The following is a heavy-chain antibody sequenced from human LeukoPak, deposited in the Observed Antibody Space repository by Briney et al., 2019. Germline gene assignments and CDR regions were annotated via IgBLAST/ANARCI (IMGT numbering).Heavy chain of an antibody. CDR1: GFTFSSYG. Sequence: GGSLRLSCAASGFTFSSYGMSWVRQAPGKGLEWVSAISGSGGSTYYADSVKGRFTISRDNSKNTLYLQMDSLRAEDTAVYYCAELGITMIGGVWGKGTTVTISS. D-gene: IGHD3-10*02. J-gene: IGHJ6*04. CDR2: ISGSGGST. CDR3: AELGITMIGGV. V-gene: IGHV3-23*01.